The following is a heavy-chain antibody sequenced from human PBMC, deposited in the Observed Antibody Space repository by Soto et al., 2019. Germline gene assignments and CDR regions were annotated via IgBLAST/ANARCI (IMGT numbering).Heavy chain of an antibody. CDR2: IFSGSSTI. Sequence: EVQLVESGGGLVQPGGSLRLSCAASGFTFSSYSMNWVRQAPGKGLEYISYIFSGSSTISYADSVKGRFTISRDNAKNSLYLQMNGLRAEDTGVYYCARDSPPFFGVASGYYMDVWGKGTTVTVSS. CDR3: ARDSPPFFGVASGYYMDV. J-gene: IGHJ6*03. V-gene: IGHV3-48*01. D-gene: IGHD3-3*01. CDR1: GFTFSSYS.